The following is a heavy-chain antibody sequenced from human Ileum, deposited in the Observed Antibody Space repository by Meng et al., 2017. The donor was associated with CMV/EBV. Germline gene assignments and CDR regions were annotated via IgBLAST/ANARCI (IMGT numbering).Heavy chain of an antibody. CDR3: ARDLSGSYVGGWFDP. J-gene: IGHJ5*02. V-gene: IGHV1-8*03. D-gene: IGHD1-26*01. CDR1: GDTFTTHD. CDR2: MNPTSGNT. Sequence: SGDTFTTHDINWVRQVTGQGLEWMGWMNPTSGNTGYAQKFQDRVTITRNTSISTAYMELTSLRPEDTAVYYCARDLSGSYVGGWFDPWGQGTLVTVSS.